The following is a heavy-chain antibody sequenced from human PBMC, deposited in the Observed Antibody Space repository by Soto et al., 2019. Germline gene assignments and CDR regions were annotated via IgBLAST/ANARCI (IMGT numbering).Heavy chain of an antibody. D-gene: IGHD3-10*01. CDR3: AREFGVSSPRPDY. CDR2: ISYDGSNK. Sequence: QVQLVESGGGVVQPGRSLRLSCAASGFTFSSYAMHWVRQAPGKGLEWVAVISYDGSNKYYADSVKGRFTISRDNSKNTLYLQMNSLRAEDTAVYYCAREFGVSSPRPDYWGQGTLVTVSS. V-gene: IGHV3-30-3*01. CDR1: GFTFSSYA. J-gene: IGHJ4*02.